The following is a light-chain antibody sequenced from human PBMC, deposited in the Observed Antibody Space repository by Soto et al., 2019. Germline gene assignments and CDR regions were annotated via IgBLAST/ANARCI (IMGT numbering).Light chain of an antibody. Sequence: DIQMTQSPATLSASVGDRVTITGRASQSISSWLAWYQQKPGKVPKLLIDDASSLESGVPSRFSGSGSGTEFTLTISSLQPDDFATYYCQQYNSYPWTFGQGTKVEIK. CDR1: QSISSW. CDR3: QQYNSYPWT. V-gene: IGKV1-5*01. J-gene: IGKJ1*01. CDR2: DAS.